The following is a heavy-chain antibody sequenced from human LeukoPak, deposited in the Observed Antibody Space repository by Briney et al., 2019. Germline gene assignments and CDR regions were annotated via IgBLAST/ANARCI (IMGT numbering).Heavy chain of an antibody. J-gene: IGHJ2*01. V-gene: IGHV4-59*11. CDR1: GGSIIFHY. Sequence: PSETLSLTCTVSGGSIIFHYWSWIRQPPGKGLEWIGYIHLSGSTYYDPSLRSRVTISGDTSKNQFSLRLNSVTAADTAVHYCARGGVWYFDLWGRGTLVTVSS. CDR2: IHLSGST. CDR3: ARGGVWYFDL. D-gene: IGHD3-16*01.